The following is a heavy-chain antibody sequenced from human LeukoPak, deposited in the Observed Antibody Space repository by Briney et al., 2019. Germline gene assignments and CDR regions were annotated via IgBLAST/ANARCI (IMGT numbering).Heavy chain of an antibody. J-gene: IGHJ4*02. CDR3: AKAYSGYGDFGDY. D-gene: IGHD4-17*01. CDR1: GFTFSSYG. Sequence: GGSLRLPCAASGFTFSSYGMIWVRQAPGKGLEWVSAISGSGGYTYYADSVKGRFTISRDNYKKTLYLQMNSLRAEDTAVYYCAKAYSGYGDFGDYWGQGTLVTVSS. V-gene: IGHV3-23*01. CDR2: ISGSGGYT.